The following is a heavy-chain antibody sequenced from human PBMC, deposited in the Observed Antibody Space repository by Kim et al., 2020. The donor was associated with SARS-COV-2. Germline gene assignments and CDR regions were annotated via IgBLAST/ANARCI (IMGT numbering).Heavy chain of an antibody. D-gene: IGHD1-26*01. V-gene: IGHV4-34*01. Sequence: SETLSLTCAVYGGSFSGYYWSWIRQPPGKGLEWIGEINHSGSTNYNPSLKSRVTISVDTSKNQFSLKLSSVTAADTAVYYCARGRIVGATRPFDYWGQGTLVTVSS. CDR2: INHSGST. CDR1: GGSFSGYY. J-gene: IGHJ4*02. CDR3: ARGRIVGATRPFDY.